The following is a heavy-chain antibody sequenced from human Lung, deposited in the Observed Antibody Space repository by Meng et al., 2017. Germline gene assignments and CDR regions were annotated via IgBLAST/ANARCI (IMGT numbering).Heavy chain of an antibody. CDR2: IYWDDEK. V-gene: IGHV2-5*02. D-gene: IGHD3-22*01. CDR3: AHSWGSGYYFGPLDY. J-gene: IGHJ4*02. CDR1: GSSLSTSGVA. Sequence: QITLKESGPAMVKPTQTLTLTSTLSGSSLSTSGVAVGWIRQAPGNALEWLALIYWDDEKRYSPSLKSRLTITKDTSKNHVVLTMTNMDPVNTATYYCAHSWGSGYYFGPLDYWGQGTLVTVSS.